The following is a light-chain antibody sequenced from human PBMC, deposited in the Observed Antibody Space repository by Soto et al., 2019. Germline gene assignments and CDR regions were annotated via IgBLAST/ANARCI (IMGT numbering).Light chain of an antibody. J-gene: IGKJ4*01. CDR3: QQSYTTRPLT. V-gene: IGKV1-39*01. CDR1: QTVTNY. Sequence: DIQLTQSPSALSASVGDRVTITCRASQTVTNYLHWYQQKPGKAPKLLIYADSNLQSGVPSRFGASGSGTDFTLTIIGLQPEDFATYYCQQSYTTRPLTFGGGTDVESK. CDR2: ADS.